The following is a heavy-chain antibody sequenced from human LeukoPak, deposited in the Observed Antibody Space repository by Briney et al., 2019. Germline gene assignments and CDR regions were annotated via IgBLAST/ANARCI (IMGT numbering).Heavy chain of an antibody. CDR3: AKDYSKSSSWQHYFDY. CDR2: VSFDGSDK. CDR1: GFTFSSYA. J-gene: IGHJ4*02. D-gene: IGHD6-13*01. V-gene: IGHV3-30*04. Sequence: GRSLRLSCAASGFTFSSYAMHWVRQAPGKGLEWVSVVSFDGSDKYYADSVKGRFTISRDNSKNTLYLQMNSLRAEDTAVYYCAKDYSKSSSWQHYFDYWGQGTLVTVSS.